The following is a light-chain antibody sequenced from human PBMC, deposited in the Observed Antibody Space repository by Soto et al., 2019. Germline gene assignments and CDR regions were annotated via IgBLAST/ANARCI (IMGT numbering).Light chain of an antibody. J-gene: IGLJ2*01. CDR3: CSYAGSYTLV. Sequence: ALTQPRSVSGSPGQSVTISCTGTSSDVAYYNYVSWYQHHPGKAPQLMIYDVSKRPSGVPDRFSGSKSGNTASLTISGLQAEDGADYYCCSYAGSYTLVFGGGTKLTVL. V-gene: IGLV2-11*01. CDR2: DVS. CDR1: SSDVAYYNY.